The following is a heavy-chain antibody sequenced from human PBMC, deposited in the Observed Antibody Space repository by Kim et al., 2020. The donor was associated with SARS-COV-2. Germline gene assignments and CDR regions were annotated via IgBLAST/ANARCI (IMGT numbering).Heavy chain of an antibody. Sequence: GESLKISCKGSGYSFTSYWIGWVRQMPGKGLEWMGIIYPGDSDTRYSPSFQGQVTISADKSISTAYLQWSSLKASDTAMYYCATRAKYGGWSVGAFDIWGQGTNGHRLF. CDR2: IYPGDSDT. J-gene: IGHJ3*02. V-gene: IGHV5-51*01. CDR1: GYSFTSYW. D-gene: IGHD6-19*01. CDR3: ATRAKYGGWSVGAFDI.